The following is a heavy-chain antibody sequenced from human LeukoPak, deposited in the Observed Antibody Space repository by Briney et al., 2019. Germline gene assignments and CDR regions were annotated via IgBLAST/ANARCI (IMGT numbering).Heavy chain of an antibody. CDR3: AASVTGDLGDAFDI. CDR2: IIWNSGSI. Sequence: PGGSLRLSCAASGFTFDDYAMHWVRQAPGKGLEWVSGIIWNSGSIGYADSVKGRFTISRDNAKNSLYLQMNSLRAEDMALYYCAASVTGDLGDAFDIWGQGTMVTVSS. CDR1: GFTFDDYA. D-gene: IGHD7-27*01. V-gene: IGHV3-9*03. J-gene: IGHJ3*02.